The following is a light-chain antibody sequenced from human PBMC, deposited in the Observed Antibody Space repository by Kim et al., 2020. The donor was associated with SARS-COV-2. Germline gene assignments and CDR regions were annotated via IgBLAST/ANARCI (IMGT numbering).Light chain of an antibody. V-gene: IGLV9-49*03. J-gene: IGLJ3*02. CDR1: SGDNNYN. CDR2: VGIGGIVG. CDR3: GADHASGSNFALV. Sequence: TCTRCSGDNNYNVDWYQQRPGEGPRVVMRVGIGGIVGSKGDGIPDRFSGLDSGVNRYMTIKNIQEEDESDYHCGADHASGSNFALVFGGGTQLTV.